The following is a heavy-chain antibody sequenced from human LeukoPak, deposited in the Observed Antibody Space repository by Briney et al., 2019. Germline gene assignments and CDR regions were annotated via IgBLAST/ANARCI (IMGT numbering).Heavy chain of an antibody. CDR2: IYYSGST. Sequence: PSETLSLTCTVSGGSISSYYWSWIRQPPGKGLEWIGYIYYSGSTNYNPSLKSRVTISVDTSKNQFSLKLSSVTAADTAVYYCARGGRELSYWGQGTLVTVSS. J-gene: IGHJ4*02. D-gene: IGHD3-16*02. V-gene: IGHV4-59*01. CDR1: GGSISSYY. CDR3: ARGGRELSY.